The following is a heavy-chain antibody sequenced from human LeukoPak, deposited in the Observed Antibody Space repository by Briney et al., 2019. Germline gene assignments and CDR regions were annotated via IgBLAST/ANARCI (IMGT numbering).Heavy chain of an antibody. CDR2: IYYSGST. J-gene: IGHJ4*02. Sequence: SETLSLTCTVSGGSISSSSYYWGWIRQPPGKGLEWIGSIYYSGSTYYNPSLKSRVTISVDTSKNRFSLKLSSVTAADTAVYYCARHGGITYYYGSGTLYYFDYWGQGTLVTVSS. D-gene: IGHD3-10*01. CDR1: GGSISSSSYY. V-gene: IGHV4-39*01. CDR3: ARHGGITYYYGSGTLYYFDY.